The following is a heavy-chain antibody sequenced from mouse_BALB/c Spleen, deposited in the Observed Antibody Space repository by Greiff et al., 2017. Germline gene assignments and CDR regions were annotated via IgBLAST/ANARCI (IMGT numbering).Heavy chain of an antibody. CDR3: ARGASLGPYYAMDY. D-gene: IGHD3-1*01. J-gene: IGHJ4*01. CDR1: GYTFSSYW. CDR2: ILPGSGST. Sequence: QVQLQQSGAELMKPGASVKISCKATGYTFSSYWIEWVKQRPGHGLEWIGEILPGSGSTNYNEKFKGKATFTADTSSNTAYMQLSSLTSEDSAVYCCARGASLGPYYAMDYWGQGTSVTVSS. V-gene: IGHV1-9*01.